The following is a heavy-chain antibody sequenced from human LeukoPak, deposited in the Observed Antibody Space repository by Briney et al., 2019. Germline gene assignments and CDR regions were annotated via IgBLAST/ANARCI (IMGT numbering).Heavy chain of an antibody. CDR1: GYTFTSYD. D-gene: IGHD6-6*01. Sequence: ASVKVSCKASGYTFTSYDINWVRQATGQGLEWMGWMNPNSGNTGYAQKFQGKVTMTRNTSISTAYMELSSLRSEDTAVYYCAGGSSSYDIWFDPWGQGTLVTVSS. CDR3: AGGSSSYDIWFDP. J-gene: IGHJ5*02. V-gene: IGHV1-8*01. CDR2: MNPNSGNT.